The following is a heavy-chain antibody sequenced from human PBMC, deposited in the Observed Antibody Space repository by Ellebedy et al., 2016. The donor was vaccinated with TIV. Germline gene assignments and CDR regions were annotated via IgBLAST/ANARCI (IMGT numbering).Heavy chain of an antibody. CDR2: VHVSGSA. J-gene: IGHJ4*02. V-gene: IGHV4-4*07. D-gene: IGHD3-10*01. CDR1: GGSMISYY. CDR3: ARETPMARNYYFDY. Sequence: MPGGSLRLSCTVSGGSMISYYWSWIRQAAGKGLEWLGRVHVSGSANYNPSLKSRVTMSVDTTKNQFSLKLASVTAADTAVYYCARETPMARNYYFDYWGQGALVTVSS.